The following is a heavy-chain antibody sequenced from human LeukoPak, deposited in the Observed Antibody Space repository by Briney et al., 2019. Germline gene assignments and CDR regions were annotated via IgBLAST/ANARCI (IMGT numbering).Heavy chain of an antibody. D-gene: IGHD6-13*01. J-gene: IGHJ3*02. CDR2: INPDTGGT. V-gene: IGHV1-2*02. CDR1: GYTFTGYY. CDR3: AKDQSRSNFYGVGAFDI. Sequence: RASVKVSCKASGYTFTGYYLHWVRQAPGQGLEWMGWINPDTGGTNFAQKFQGRVTITRDTSISTAYMELSSLRSADTAVYFCAKDQSRSNFYGVGAFDIWGQGTMVTVSS.